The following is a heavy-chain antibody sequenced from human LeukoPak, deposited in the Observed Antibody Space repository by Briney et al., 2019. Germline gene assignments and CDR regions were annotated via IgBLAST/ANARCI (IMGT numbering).Heavy chain of an antibody. J-gene: IGHJ4*02. CDR2: IKQDGSEK. D-gene: IGHD6-13*01. CDR1: GFTFSSYW. V-gene: IGHV3-7*01. CDR3: ARPTRSAANDY. Sequence: GGSLRLSCAASGFTFSSYWMSWVRQAPGKGLEWLANIKQDGSEKYYVDSVKGRFTISRDNAKNSLYLQMNSLRAEDTAVYYCARPTRSAANDYWGQGTLVTVSS.